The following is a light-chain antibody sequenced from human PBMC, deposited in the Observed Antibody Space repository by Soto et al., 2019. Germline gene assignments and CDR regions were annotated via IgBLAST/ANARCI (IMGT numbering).Light chain of an antibody. J-gene: IGKJ1*01. CDR2: DAS. CDR1: QSVSSY. V-gene: IGKV3-11*01. Sequence: EIVLTQSPATLSLSPGERATLSCRASQSVSSYLAWYQQKPGQAPRLLIYDASNRATGIPARFSGSGSGTDFTLTISSLEPDDFALYYCQQRSNWPPWTFGQRTKVEIK. CDR3: QQRSNWPPWT.